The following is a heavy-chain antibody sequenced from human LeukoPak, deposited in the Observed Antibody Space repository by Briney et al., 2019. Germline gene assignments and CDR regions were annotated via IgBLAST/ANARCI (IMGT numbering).Heavy chain of an antibody. CDR1: GYTFTGYY. D-gene: IGHD1-7*01. Sequence: GASVKVSCKASGYTFTGYYMHWVRQAPGQGLEWMGWINPNSGGTNYAQKFQGRVTMTRDTSISTAYMELSRLRSDDTAVYYCARGTTPDYYYYYYMDVWGKGTTVTVSS. CDR2: INPNSGGT. J-gene: IGHJ6*03. CDR3: ARGTTPDYYYYYYMDV. V-gene: IGHV1-2*02.